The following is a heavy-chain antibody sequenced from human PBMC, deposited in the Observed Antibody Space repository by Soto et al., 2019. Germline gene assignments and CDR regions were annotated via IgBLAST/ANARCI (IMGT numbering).Heavy chain of an antibody. V-gene: IGHV4-4*07. Sequence: SETLSLTCTVSGGSISSYYWSWIRQPAGKGLEWIGRIYTSGSTNYNPSLKSRVTMSVDTSKNQFSLKLSSVTAADTAVYYCARDRCSGYDCPGGWFDPWGQGTLVTVSS. CDR3: ARDRCSGYDCPGGWFDP. CDR1: GGSISSYY. CDR2: IYTSGST. J-gene: IGHJ5*02. D-gene: IGHD5-12*01.